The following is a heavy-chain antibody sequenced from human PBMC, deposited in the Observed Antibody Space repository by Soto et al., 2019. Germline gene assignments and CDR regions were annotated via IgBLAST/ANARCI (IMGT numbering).Heavy chain of an antibody. J-gene: IGHJ4*02. CDR1: GGSVSSGYYY. CDR2: IYNSGGT. V-gene: IGHV4-61*01. D-gene: IGHD3-22*01. Sequence: PSETLSLTCAVSGGSVSSGYYYWSWIRQPPGKGLEWIGYIYNSGGTNYNPSLKSRVTISLDTSKNQFSLKLSSVTAADTAFYYCARFNEDYYSGGYYSPGFDNWGLGALVTVS. CDR3: ARFNEDYYSGGYYSPGFDN.